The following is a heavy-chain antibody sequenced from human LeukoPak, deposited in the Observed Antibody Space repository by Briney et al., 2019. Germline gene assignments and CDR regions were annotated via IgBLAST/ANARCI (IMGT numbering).Heavy chain of an antibody. CDR1: GFTFSSYW. V-gene: IGHV3-7*03. J-gene: IGHJ5*02. Sequence: GGSLRLSCAASGFTFSSYWMSWVRQAPGKGLEWVANIKQDGSEKYYVDSVKGRFTISRDNAKNSLYLQMNSLRADDTAVYYCAKGGLVHRFDPWGQGTLVTVSS. CDR3: AKGGLVHRFDP. CDR2: IKQDGSEK.